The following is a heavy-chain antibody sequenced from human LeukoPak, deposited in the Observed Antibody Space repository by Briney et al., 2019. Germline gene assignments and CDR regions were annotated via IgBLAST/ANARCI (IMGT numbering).Heavy chain of an antibody. J-gene: IGHJ6*03. CDR1: GFTFSSYA. CDR3: ANLAAPEGHYYYYYMDV. V-gene: IGHV3-23*01. CDR2: ISGSGGST. D-gene: IGHD6-25*01. Sequence: GGSLRLSCAASGFTFSSYAMSWVRQAPGKGLEWVSAISGSGGSTYYADSVKGRFTISRDNSKNTLYLQMNSLRAEDTAVYYCANLAAPEGHYYYYYMDVWGKGTTVTVSS.